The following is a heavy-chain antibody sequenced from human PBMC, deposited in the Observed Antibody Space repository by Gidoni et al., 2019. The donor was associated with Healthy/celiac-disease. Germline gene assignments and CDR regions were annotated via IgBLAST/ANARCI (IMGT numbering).Heavy chain of an antibody. V-gene: IGHV1-18*01. CDR2: IRAYNGNT. CDR1: GYNFTSYG. D-gene: IGHD6-13*01. Sequence: QAQLVPSGAEVQKPGASVKVFCKASGYNFTSYGISWVRQAPGQGLEGMGWIRAYNGNTTYEQKLQGRVTMTTDTSTSTAYKELRSLRSDDTAVYYCARSSSSWYGNWFDPWGQGTLVTVSS. J-gene: IGHJ5*02. CDR3: ARSSSSWYGNWFDP.